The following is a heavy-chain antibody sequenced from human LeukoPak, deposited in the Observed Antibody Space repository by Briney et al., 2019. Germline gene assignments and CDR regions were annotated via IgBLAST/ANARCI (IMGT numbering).Heavy chain of an antibody. V-gene: IGHV3-15*01. CDR3: ATSRWQYDGGGYDY. CDR1: GFTFSKAW. CDR2: IKSNADGGTT. D-gene: IGHD3-22*01. Sequence: GGSLRLSCAASGFTFSKAWMSWVRQATGKGLEWLGRIKSNADGGTTDYAAPVQGRITISRDDSQNTLYLQLDILKAEDTAVYYCATSRWQYDGGGYDYWGQGTPVAVSS. J-gene: IGHJ4*02.